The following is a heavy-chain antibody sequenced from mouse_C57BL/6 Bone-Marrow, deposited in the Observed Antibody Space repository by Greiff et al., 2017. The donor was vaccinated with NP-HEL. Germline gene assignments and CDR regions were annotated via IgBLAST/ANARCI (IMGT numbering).Heavy chain of an antibody. CDR3: ARRPYCFDY. CDR1: GYTFTSYW. J-gene: IGHJ2*01. Sequence: QVQLQQPGAELVKPGASVKLSCKASGYTFTSYWMHWVKQRPGQGLEWIGMIHPNSGSTNYNEKFKSQGTLTVDKSSSTAYMQLSSLTSEDSAVYYCARRPYCFDYWGQGTTLTVSA. V-gene: IGHV1-64*01. CDR2: IHPNSGST.